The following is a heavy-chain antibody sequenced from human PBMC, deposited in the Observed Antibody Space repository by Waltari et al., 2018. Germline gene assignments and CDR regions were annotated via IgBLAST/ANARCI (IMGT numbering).Heavy chain of an antibody. D-gene: IGHD3-10*01. CDR1: GYSFTSYW. CDR2: IYPGDSDT. CDR3: ARHGSGSYSSLYYYYYGMDV. J-gene: IGHJ6*02. Sequence: EVQLVQSGAEVKKPGESLKISCKGSGYSFTSYWIGWVRQMPGKGLEWMGIIYPGDSDTRYSPSFQGQVTISADKSISTAYLQWSSLKASDTAMYYCARHGSGSYSSLYYYYYGMDVWGQGTTVTVSS. V-gene: IGHV5-51*01.